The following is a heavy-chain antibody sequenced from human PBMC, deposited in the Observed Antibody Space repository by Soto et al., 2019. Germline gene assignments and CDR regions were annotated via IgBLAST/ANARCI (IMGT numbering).Heavy chain of an antibody. CDR1: GFTLSSYW. J-gene: IGHJ5*02. CDR2: INQNAGKV. Sequence: EVQLVESGGGLVQPGGSLRLSCAASGFTLSSYWMSWVRQAPGRGLEWVANINQNAGKVYYVDSVKGRFTVSRDNAKNSLYLQMNSLSVEDTAVYYCARLVERHYLNPCGQGTLFTVSS. D-gene: IGHD2-15*01. CDR3: ARLVERHYLNP. V-gene: IGHV3-7*04.